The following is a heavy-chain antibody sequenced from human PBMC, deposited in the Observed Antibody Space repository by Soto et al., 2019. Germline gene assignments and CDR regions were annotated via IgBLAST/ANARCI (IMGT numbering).Heavy chain of an antibody. CDR1: GGSISSGGYY. J-gene: IGHJ6*02. CDR2: IYYSGST. CDR3: ARDGPNYYGLDV. V-gene: IGHV4-31*03. Sequence: QVQLQESGPGLVKPSQTLSLTCTFSGGSISSGGYYWSWIRQHPGKGLEWSGYIYYSGSTYYNPSLKSRVTIAVDTSKNKFSLKLSSVTAADTAVYYCARDGPNYYGLDVWGQGTTVTVSS.